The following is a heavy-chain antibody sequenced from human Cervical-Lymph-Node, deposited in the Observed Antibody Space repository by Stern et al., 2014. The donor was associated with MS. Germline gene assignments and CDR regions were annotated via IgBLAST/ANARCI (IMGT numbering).Heavy chain of an antibody. J-gene: IGHJ4*02. V-gene: IGHV1-69*01. CDR1: GGSFSSYA. CDR3: AREATAHSGTFDF. CDR2: ISPVDGTA. D-gene: IGHD1-14*01. Sequence: MQLVQSGAEMKKPGSSLKVSCKASGGSFSSYAVNWVRQAPGQRPEWMAGISPVDGTANYAKEFQGRLTLIADESTSTAYMELISLTSEDTAMYYCAREATAHSGTFDFWGQGTLVTVSS.